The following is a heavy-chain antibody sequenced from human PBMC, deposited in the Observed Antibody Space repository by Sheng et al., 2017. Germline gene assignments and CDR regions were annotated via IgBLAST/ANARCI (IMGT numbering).Heavy chain of an antibody. Sequence: QVQLVESGGGVVQPGRSLRLSCAASGFTFSSYGMHWVRQAPGKGLEWVAVISYDGSNKYYADSVKGRFTISRDNSKNTLYLQMNSLRAEDTAVYYCAKDGSGWYNNWFDPWGQGTLVTVSS. CDR2: ISYDGSNK. J-gene: IGHJ5*02. CDR1: GFTFSSYG. CDR3: AKDGSGWYNNWFDP. D-gene: IGHD6-19*01. V-gene: IGHV3-30*18.